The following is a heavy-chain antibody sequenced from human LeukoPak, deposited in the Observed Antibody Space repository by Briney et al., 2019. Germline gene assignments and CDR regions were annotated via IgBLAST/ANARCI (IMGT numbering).Heavy chain of an antibody. CDR3: AKVSAKWNRFGGLDY. V-gene: IGHV3-23*01. CDR1: GFTFSSYA. D-gene: IGHD3-10*01. Sequence: PGGSLRLSCAASGFTFSSYAMSWVRQAPGKGLEWVSAISGSGGSTYYADSVKGRFTISRDNSKNTLYLQMNSLRAEDTAVYYCAKVSAKWNRFGGLDYWGQGTLVTVSS. J-gene: IGHJ4*02. CDR2: ISGSGGST.